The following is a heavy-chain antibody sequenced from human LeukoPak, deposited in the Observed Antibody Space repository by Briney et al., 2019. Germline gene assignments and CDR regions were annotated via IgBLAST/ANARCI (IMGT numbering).Heavy chain of an antibody. Sequence: SETLSLTCTVSGGSISSSSYYWGWIRQPPGKGLEWIGSIYYSGSTYYNPSLKSRVTISVDTSKNQFSLKLSSVTAADTAVYYCARDPYDSSGYHFDYWGKGTLVTVSS. J-gene: IGHJ4*02. CDR2: IYYSGST. CDR1: GGSISSSSYY. D-gene: IGHD3-22*01. V-gene: IGHV4-39*07. CDR3: ARDPYDSSGYHFDY.